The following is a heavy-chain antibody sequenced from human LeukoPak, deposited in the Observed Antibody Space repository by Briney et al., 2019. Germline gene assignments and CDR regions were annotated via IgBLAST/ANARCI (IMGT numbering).Heavy chain of an antibody. J-gene: IGHJ4*02. Sequence: PGGSLRLSCTASGFTFHNYAMTWVRQAPGKGLDWVSTVSGTGTSAFYADSVKVRATISRDNSKNMLYLQMSSLRAEDTAMYYCAKGYYDSHRGFFEYWGLGTLVTVSS. V-gene: IGHV3-23*01. CDR3: AKGYYDSHRGFFEY. CDR2: VSGTGTSA. CDR1: GFTFHNYA. D-gene: IGHD3-3*01.